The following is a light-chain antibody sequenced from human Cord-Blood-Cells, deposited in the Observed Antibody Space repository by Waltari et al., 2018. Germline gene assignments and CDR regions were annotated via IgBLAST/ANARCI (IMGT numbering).Light chain of an antibody. V-gene: IGKV1-27*01. CDR2: AAS. CDR3: QKYNSASSWT. CDR1: QGISNY. J-gene: IGKJ1*01. Sequence: IQMTQSPSSLSASVGDRVTITCRARQGISNYLAWYQQKPGKVPKLLVYAASTLQSGVPSRFSGSGSGTDFTLTISSLQPEDVATYYCQKYNSASSWTFGQGTKVEIK.